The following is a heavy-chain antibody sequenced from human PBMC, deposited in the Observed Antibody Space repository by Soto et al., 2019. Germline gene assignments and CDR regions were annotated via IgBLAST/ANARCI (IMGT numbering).Heavy chain of an antibody. D-gene: IGHD2-2*01. CDR1: GFTFSSYA. CDR2: ISGSGGST. Sequence: GGSLRLSCAASGFTFSSYAMSWVRQAPGKGLEWVSAISGSGGSTYYADSVKGRFTISRDNSKNTLYLQMNSLRAEDTAVYYCAKDHCSSTSCYYYYYYGMDVWGQGTTVTVSS. V-gene: IGHV3-23*01. CDR3: AKDHCSSTSCYYYYYYGMDV. J-gene: IGHJ6*02.